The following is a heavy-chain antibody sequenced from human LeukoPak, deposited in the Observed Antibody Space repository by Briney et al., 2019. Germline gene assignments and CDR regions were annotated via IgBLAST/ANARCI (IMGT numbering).Heavy chain of an antibody. CDR2: ISSSGSTI. CDR1: GFTFSSYW. D-gene: IGHD3-16*01. CDR3: ARDASRDRGFDY. V-gene: IGHV3-48*04. Sequence: PGGSLRLSCAASGFTFSSYWMSWVRQAPGKGLEWVSYISSSGSTIYYADSVEGRFTISRDNAKNSLYLQMNSLRAEDTAVYYCARDASRDRGFDYWGQGTLVTVSS. J-gene: IGHJ4*02.